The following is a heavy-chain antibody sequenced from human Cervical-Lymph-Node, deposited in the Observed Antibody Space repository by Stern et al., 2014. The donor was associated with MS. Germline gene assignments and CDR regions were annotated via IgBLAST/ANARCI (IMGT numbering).Heavy chain of an antibody. CDR2: IYSDGST. Sequence: QVQLQESGPGLVKPSETVSLTCAVSGGSVSSKYWNWIRQHPGKGLEWIGYIYSDGSTNYNPSLKSRVVISLDTSTNQFSLSLTSVTAADTAVYYCARVTGRGTRQNWFDSWGQGTLVTVSS. D-gene: IGHD1-26*01. CDR3: ARVTGRGTRQNWFDS. J-gene: IGHJ5*01. V-gene: IGHV4-59*02. CDR1: GGSVSSKY.